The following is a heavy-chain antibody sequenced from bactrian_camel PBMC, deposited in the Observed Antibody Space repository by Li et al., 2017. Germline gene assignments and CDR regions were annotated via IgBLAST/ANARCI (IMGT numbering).Heavy chain of an antibody. Sequence: DVQLVESGGGSVRPGGSLTLSCAASGFTFSAYAMSWVRQAPGKGLEWVSRINGGGSATYYADSVRGRFTISRDNAKNLVYLHMNNLQPDDTAVYYCVSCSSDDFGSWGQGTQVTVS. CDR3: VSCSSDDFGS. CDR1: GFTFSAYA. J-gene: IGHJ6*01. V-gene: IGHV3S35*01. CDR2: INGGGSAT.